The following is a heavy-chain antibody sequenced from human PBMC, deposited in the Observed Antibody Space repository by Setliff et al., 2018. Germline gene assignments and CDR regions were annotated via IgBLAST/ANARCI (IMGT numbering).Heavy chain of an antibody. CDR3: ARRTFGSGRFDP. CDR1: GGSISAKNYY. CDR2: IYYSGGT. J-gene: IGHJ5*02. V-gene: IGHV4-39*07. D-gene: IGHD3-16*01. Sequence: SETLSLTCTVSGGSISAKNYYWGWIRQPPGKGLEWIGNIYYSGGTYYSPSLKSRVTISIDTSKNQFSLKLNSVTATDTALYYCARRTFGSGRFDPWGQGTLVTVSS.